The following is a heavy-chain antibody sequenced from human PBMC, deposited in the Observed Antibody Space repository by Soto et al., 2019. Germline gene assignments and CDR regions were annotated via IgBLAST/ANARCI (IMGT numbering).Heavy chain of an antibody. CDR3: ATPRGYCSGGSCYFAFDI. J-gene: IGHJ3*02. Sequence: QVQLVQSGAEVKKPGSSVKVSCKASGGTFSSYTISWVRQAPGQGLEWMGRIIPILGIANYAQKFQGRVTITADKSTSTAYMELSSLRSEDTAVYYCATPRGYCSGGSCYFAFDIWGQGTMLTVSS. D-gene: IGHD2-15*01. V-gene: IGHV1-69*02. CDR1: GGTFSSYT. CDR2: IIPILGIA.